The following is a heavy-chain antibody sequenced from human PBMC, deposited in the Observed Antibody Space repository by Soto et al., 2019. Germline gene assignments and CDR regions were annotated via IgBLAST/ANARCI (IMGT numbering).Heavy chain of an antibody. Sequence: GESLKISCKGLGYTFADKWISWVRQKPGQGLEFMGIIFPGDSGTKYSPSFKGQVTISVDKSNNAAYLQWPSLQASDTAIYYCARLGGGWRIDVWGHGTSVTVSS. CDR1: GYTFADKW. V-gene: IGHV5-51*01. CDR2: IFPGDSGT. D-gene: IGHD3-10*01. J-gene: IGHJ6*02. CDR3: ARLGGGWRIDV.